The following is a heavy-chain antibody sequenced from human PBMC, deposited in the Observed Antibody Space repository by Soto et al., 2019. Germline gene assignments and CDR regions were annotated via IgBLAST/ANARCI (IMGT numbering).Heavy chain of an antibody. Sequence: GGSLRLSCAASGFTFSSYAMSWVRQAPGKGLEWVSAISGSGGSTYYADSVKGRFTISRDNSKNTLYLQMNSLRAEDTAVYYCAKDSYDFWSGYSYYFDYWGQGTLLTVSS. CDR1: GFTFSSYA. J-gene: IGHJ4*02. D-gene: IGHD3-3*01. V-gene: IGHV3-23*01. CDR3: AKDSYDFWSGYSYYFDY. CDR2: ISGSGGST.